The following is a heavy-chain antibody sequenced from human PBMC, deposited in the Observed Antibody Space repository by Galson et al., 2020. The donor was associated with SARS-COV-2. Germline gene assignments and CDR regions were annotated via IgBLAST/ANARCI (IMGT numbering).Heavy chain of an antibody. Sequence: ASVKVSCKASGYTFTGYYMHWVRQAPGQGLEWMGWINPNSGGTNYAQKFQGRVTMTRDTSISTAYMKLSRLRSDDTAVYYCARGHYYDSSGYLDAFDIWGQGTMVTVSS. CDR2: INPNSGGT. CDR1: GYTFTGYY. D-gene: IGHD3-22*01. V-gene: IGHV1-2*02. CDR3: ARGHYYDSSGYLDAFDI. J-gene: IGHJ3*02.